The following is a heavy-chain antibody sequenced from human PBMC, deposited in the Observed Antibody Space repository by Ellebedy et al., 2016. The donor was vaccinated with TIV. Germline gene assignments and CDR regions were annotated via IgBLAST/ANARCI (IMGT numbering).Heavy chain of an antibody. J-gene: IGHJ4*02. V-gene: IGHV5-51*01. Sequence: TRYSPSFQGQVTISADKSISTAYLQWSSLKASDTAMYYCARHRDYYFDYWGQGTLVTVSS. CDR3: ARHRDYYFDY. CDR2: T.